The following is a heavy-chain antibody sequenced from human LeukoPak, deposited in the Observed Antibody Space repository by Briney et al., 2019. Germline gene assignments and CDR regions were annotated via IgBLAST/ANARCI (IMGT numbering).Heavy chain of an antibody. D-gene: IGHD6-13*01. Sequence: GGSLRLSCAASGFTFSSYSMNWVRQAPGKGLEWVSYISSSSSTIYYADSVKGRFTISRDNSKNTLSLQMNSLRAEDTAIYLCAKKSIESANRCPIFDYWGQGTLVTVSS. CDR2: ISSSSSTI. CDR3: AKKSIESANRCPIFDY. CDR1: GFTFSSYS. V-gene: IGHV3-48*01. J-gene: IGHJ4*02.